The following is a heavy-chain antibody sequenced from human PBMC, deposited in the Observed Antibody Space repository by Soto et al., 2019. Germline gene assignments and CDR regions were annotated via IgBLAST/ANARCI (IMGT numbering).Heavy chain of an antibody. CDR3: ARGLDGSLWYFDY. D-gene: IGHD1-26*01. CDR1: GYTFTGYY. V-gene: IGHV1-2*02. CDR2: INPNSGGT. Sequence: PGPSVKVSCKASGYTFTGYYMHWVRQAPGQGLEWMGWINPNSGGTNYAQKFQGRVTMTRDTSISTAYMELSRLRSDDTAVYYCARGLDGSLWYFDYWGQGTLVTVSS. J-gene: IGHJ4*02.